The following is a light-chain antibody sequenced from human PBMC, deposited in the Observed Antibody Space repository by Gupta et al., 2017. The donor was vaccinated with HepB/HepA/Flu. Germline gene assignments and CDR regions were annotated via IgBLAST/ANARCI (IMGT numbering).Light chain of an antibody. CDR3: SSFTSTSSLAV. CDR2: AVS. J-gene: IGLJ3*02. CDR1: SSDV. Sequence: QSALTQPASLSGSPGQSITISCTGTSSDVSWYQQHPGKAPKLMIYAVSNRPARVSYRFSGSKSGDTASLTISGLQAEDEADYYCSSFTSTSSLAVFGGGTKLTVL. V-gene: IGLV2-14*01.